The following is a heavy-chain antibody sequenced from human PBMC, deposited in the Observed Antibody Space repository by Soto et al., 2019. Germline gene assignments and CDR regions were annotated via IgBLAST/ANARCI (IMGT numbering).Heavy chain of an antibody. CDR2: INPSGGST. CDR1: GYTFTSYY. J-gene: IGHJ4*02. D-gene: IGHD3-10*01. V-gene: IGHV1-46*01. Sequence: ASVKISCKASGYTFTSYYMHWVRKAPGQGLEKKGKINPSGGSTSYAQKFQSRVTMTRDTSTSKVYMALSSLRSEVTAVYYCARSGVAQKNYYFDYWGQGSLVTVSS. CDR3: ARSGVAQKNYYFDY.